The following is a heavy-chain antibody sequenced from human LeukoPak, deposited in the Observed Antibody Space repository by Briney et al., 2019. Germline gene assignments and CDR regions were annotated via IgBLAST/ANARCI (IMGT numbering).Heavy chain of an antibody. Sequence: GGSLRLSCAASGFTLSNHWMTWVRQAPGKGLEWVAVISYDGSNKYYTDSVRGRFTISRDNSKNTLYLQMNSLRAEDTAVYYCARSHSLLGFAFDYWGQGTLVTVSS. J-gene: IGHJ4*02. CDR2: ISYDGSNK. CDR3: ARSHSLLGFAFDY. V-gene: IGHV3-30*03. CDR1: GFTLSNHW. D-gene: IGHD3-10*01.